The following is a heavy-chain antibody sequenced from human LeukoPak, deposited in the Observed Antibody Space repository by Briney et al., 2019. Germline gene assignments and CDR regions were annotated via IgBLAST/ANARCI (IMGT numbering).Heavy chain of an antibody. D-gene: IGHD3-10*01. CDR3: ARVEMTMVRGVIVYYYYGMDV. CDR1: GYTFTSYD. V-gene: IGHV1-8*01. J-gene: IGHJ6*02. CDR2: MNPNSGNT. Sequence: ASVKVSCKASGYTFTSYDINWVRQATGQGLEWMGWMNPNSGNTGYAQKFQGRATMTRNTSISTAYMELSSLRSEDTAVYYCARVEMTMVRGVIVYYYYGMDVWGQGTTVTVSS.